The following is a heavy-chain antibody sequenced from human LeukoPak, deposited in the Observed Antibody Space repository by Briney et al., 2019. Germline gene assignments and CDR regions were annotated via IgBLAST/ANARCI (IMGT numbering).Heavy chain of an antibody. Sequence: PSETLSLTCTVSGGSISSYYWSWIRQPPGKGLEWIVEINHSGSTNYNPSLKSRVTISVDTSKNQFSLKLSSVTAADTAVYYCARGLDSPGIAVAGTNYFDYWGQGTLVTVSS. V-gene: IGHV4-34*01. J-gene: IGHJ4*02. CDR3: ARGLDSPGIAVAGTNYFDY. CDR1: GGSISSYY. D-gene: IGHD6-19*01. CDR2: INHSGST.